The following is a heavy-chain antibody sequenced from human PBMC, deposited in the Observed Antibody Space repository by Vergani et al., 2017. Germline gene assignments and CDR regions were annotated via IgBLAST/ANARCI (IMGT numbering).Heavy chain of an antibody. CDR2: ISGSGGST. J-gene: IGHJ5*02. D-gene: IGHD6-13*01. V-gene: IGHV3-23*01. CDR3: AKDSSSWYSNNWFDP. CDR1: GFTFSSYA. Sequence: EVQLLESGGGLVQPGGSLRLSCAASGFTFSSYAMSWVRQAPGKGLEWVSAISGSGGSTYSADSVKGRFTISRDNSKNTLYLQMNSLRAEDTAVYYGAKDSSSWYSNNWFDPWGQGNLVTVSS.